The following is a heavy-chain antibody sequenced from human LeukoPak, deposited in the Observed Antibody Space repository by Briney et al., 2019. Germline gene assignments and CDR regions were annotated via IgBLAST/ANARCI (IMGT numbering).Heavy chain of an antibody. J-gene: IGHJ6*02. Sequence: SVKVSCKASGGTFSSYAISWVRQAPGQGLEWMGGIIPIFGTANYAQKLQGRVTITADESTSTACMELSSLRSEDTAVYYCARDGRNYDILTGYYYYYYYGMDVWGQGTTVTVSS. D-gene: IGHD3-9*01. V-gene: IGHV1-69*13. CDR1: GGTFSSYA. CDR3: ARDGRNYDILTGYYYYYYYGMDV. CDR2: IIPIFGTA.